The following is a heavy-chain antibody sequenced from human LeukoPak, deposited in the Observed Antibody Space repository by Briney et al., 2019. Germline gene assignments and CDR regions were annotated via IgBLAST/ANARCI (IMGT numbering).Heavy chain of an antibody. J-gene: IGHJ4*02. CDR3: ARGGGGSYYFDY. CDR1: GGSFSGYY. CDR2: INHSGST. Sequence: SETLSLTCAVYGGSFSGYYWSWIRQPPGKGLEWIGEINHSGSTNYNPSLKSRVTISVATSKNQFSLKLSSVTAADTAVYYCARGGGGSYYFDYWGQGTLVTVSS. D-gene: IGHD1-26*01. V-gene: IGHV4-34*01.